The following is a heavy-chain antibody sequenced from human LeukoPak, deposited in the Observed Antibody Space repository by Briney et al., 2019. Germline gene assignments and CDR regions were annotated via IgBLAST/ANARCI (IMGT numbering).Heavy chain of an antibody. V-gene: IGHV4-39*01. J-gene: IGHJ4*02. Sequence: SETLSLTCTVSGGSISSSSYYWGWIRQPPGKGLEWIGSIYYSGSTYYNPSLKSRVTISVDTSKNQFSLKLSSVTAADTAVYYCARGPHGDYSDYWGQGTLVTVSS. CDR3: ARGPHGDYSDY. CDR1: GGSISSSSYY. CDR2: IYYSGST. D-gene: IGHD4-17*01.